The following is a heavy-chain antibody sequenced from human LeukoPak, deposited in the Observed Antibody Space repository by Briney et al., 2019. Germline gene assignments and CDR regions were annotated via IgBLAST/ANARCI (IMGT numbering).Heavy chain of an antibody. CDR3: ARNKLRAAGLPHDAFDI. J-gene: IGHJ3*02. D-gene: IGHD6-13*01. CDR2: ISGSGGST. V-gene: IGHV3-23*01. CDR1: GFTFSSYA. Sequence: GGSLRLSCAASGFTFSSYAMSCVRQAPGKGLEWVSAISGSGGSTYYADSVKGRFTISRDNSKDTLYLQMNSLRAEDTAVYYCARNKLRAAGLPHDAFDIWGQGTMVTVSP.